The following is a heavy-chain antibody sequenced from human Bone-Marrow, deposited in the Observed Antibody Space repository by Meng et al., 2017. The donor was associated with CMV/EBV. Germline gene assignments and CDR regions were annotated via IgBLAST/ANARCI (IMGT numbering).Heavy chain of an antibody. CDR3: AKDRTNYGDYVFDP. CDR2: IKQDGGEK. D-gene: IGHD4-17*01. J-gene: IGHJ5*02. V-gene: IGHV3-7*03. CDR1: GFTFSSYW. Sequence: GGSLRLSCAASGFTFSSYWMSWVRQAPGKGLEWVANIKQDGGEKYYVDSVKGRFTISRDNAKNSLYLQMNSLRAEDTALYYCAKDRTNYGDYVFDPWGQGTLVTVSS.